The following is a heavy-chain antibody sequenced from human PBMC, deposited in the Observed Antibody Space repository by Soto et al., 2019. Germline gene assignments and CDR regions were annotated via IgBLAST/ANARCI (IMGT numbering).Heavy chain of an antibody. J-gene: IGHJ4*02. D-gene: IGHD2-21*02. Sequence: QVQLVQSGAEVKKPGSSVKVSCKASGGTFSSYAISWVRQAPGQGLEWMGGIIPIFGTANYAQKFQGRVTITADESTSTAYMELSSLRSEDTAVYYCASASHLAYCGGDCYSRFDYWGQGTLVTVSS. CDR3: ASASHLAYCGGDCYSRFDY. CDR2: IIPIFGTA. CDR1: GGTFSSYA. V-gene: IGHV1-69*12.